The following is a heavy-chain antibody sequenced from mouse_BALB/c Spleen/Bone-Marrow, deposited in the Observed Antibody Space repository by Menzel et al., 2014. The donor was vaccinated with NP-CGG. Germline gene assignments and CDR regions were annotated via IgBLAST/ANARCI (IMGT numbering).Heavy chain of an antibody. Sequence: EVKLLESGGGLVQPGGSLNLACVASGFDFSRYWMSWARQAPGKGQEWIGEINPGSSTINYSPSLKDKFIISRDNAKNTLYLQVSTVRSEDTALYYCARLGNYGYHDSWGQGTALTDSS. J-gene: IGHJ2*01. CDR1: GFDFSRYW. V-gene: IGHV4-2*02. CDR2: INPGSSTI. D-gene: IGHD1-2*01. CDR3: ARLGNYGYHDS.